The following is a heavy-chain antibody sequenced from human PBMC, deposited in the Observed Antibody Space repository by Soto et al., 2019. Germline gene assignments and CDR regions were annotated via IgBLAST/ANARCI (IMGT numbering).Heavy chain of an antibody. J-gene: IGHJ5*02. V-gene: IGHV3-30*18. CDR2: ISYDGSNK. CDR1: GFTFSSYG. Sequence: QVQLVESGGGVVQPGRSLRLSCAASGFTFSSYGMHWVRQAPGKGLEWVAVISYDGSNKYYADSVKGRFTISRDNSKNTLYLQMNSLRAEDTAVYYCAKEMNSYGSRWFDPWGQGTLVTVSS. D-gene: IGHD5-18*01. CDR3: AKEMNSYGSRWFDP.